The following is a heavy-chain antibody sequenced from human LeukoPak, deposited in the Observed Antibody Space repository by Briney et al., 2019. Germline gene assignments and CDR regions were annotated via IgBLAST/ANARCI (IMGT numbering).Heavy chain of an antibody. CDR1: GGSISSYY. J-gene: IGHJ4*02. CDR3: AREGDRGSITMVRGVIISPWYFDY. Sequence: SETLSLTCTVSGGSISSYYWSWIRQPAGKGLEWIGRIYTSGSTNYNSSLKSRVTMSVDTSKNQFSLKLSSVTAADTAVYYCAREGDRGSITMVRGVIISPWYFDYWGQGTLVTVSS. D-gene: IGHD3-10*01. CDR2: IYTSGST. V-gene: IGHV4-4*07.